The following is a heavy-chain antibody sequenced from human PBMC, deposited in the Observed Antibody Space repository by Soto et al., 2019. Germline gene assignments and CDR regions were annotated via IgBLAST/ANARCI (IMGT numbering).Heavy chain of an antibody. D-gene: IGHD6-13*01. J-gene: IGHJ4*02. V-gene: IGHV1-3*01. CDR2: INAGNGNT. CDR3: ARDVIAAAGTTSY. CDR1: GYTFTSYA. Sequence: QVQLVQSGGEVKKPGASVKVSCKASGYTFTSYAMHWVRQAPGQRLEWMGWINAGNGNTKYSQKFQGRVTITRDTSASTAYMELSSLRSEDTAVYYCARDVIAAAGTTSYWGQGTLVTVSS.